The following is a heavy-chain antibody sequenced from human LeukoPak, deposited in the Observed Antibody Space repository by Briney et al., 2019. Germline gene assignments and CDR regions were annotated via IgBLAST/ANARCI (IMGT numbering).Heavy chain of an antibody. CDR2: ISSSSSYI. CDR1: GFTFSSYS. J-gene: IGHJ4*02. D-gene: IGHD6-19*01. V-gene: IGHV3-21*01. Sequence: GGSLRLSCAASGFTFSSYSMNWVRQAPGKGLEWASSISSSSSYIYYADSVKGRFTISRDNAKNSLYLQMNSLRAEDTAVYYCARARDSSGWLFDYWGQGTLVTVSS. CDR3: ARARDSSGWLFDY.